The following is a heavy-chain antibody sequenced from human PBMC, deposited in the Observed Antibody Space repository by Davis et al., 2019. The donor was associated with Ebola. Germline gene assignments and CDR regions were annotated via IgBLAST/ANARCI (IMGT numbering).Heavy chain of an antibody. Sequence: ASVKVSCKASGYTFTAYHIHWVRQAPGEGLEWMGWINPKNGGTKYAEKFQGRVNVTWDTSINTAYMELNRLTSDDTAVYYCARYWWGFHFLDLWGQGTLVTVSS. J-gene: IGHJ5*02. D-gene: IGHD2-15*01. V-gene: IGHV1-2*02. CDR1: GYTFTAYH. CDR3: ARYWWGFHFLDL. CDR2: INPKNGGT.